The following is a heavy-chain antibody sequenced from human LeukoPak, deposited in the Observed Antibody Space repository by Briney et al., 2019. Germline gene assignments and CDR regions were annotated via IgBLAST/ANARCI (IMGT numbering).Heavy chain of an antibody. D-gene: IGHD4-17*01. CDR3: ARAFSYGHYFDY. V-gene: IGHV1-46*01. Sequence: GASVKVSCKASGYTFTSYYMHWVRQAPGQGLKWMGIINPSGGSTSYAQKFQGRVTMTRDTSTSTVYMELNSLRSEETAVYYCARAFSYGHYFDYWGQGTLVTVCS. J-gene: IGHJ4*02. CDR1: GYTFTSYY. CDR2: INPSGGST.